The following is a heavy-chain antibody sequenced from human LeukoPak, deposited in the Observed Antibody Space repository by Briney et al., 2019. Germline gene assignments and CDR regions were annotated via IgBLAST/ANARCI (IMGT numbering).Heavy chain of an antibody. CDR1: EFTFSSYA. V-gene: IGHV3-23*01. CDR3: AKGDIVVVPAAITFTY. J-gene: IGHJ4*02. D-gene: IGHD2-2*01. Sequence: GGSLRLSCATSEFTFSSYAMSWVRQAPGKGLEWVSAISGSGASTYYSDSVKGRFTISRDNSKNTLYLQMNSLRAEDTAVYYCAKGDIVVVPAAITFTYWGQGTLVTVSS. CDR2: ISGSGAST.